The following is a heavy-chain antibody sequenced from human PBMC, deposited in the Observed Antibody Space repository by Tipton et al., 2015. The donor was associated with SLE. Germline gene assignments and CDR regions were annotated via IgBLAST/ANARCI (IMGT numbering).Heavy chain of an antibody. CDR2: INPNGGNR. CDR3: ARDDNMAVAGIDS. V-gene: IGHV1-46*01. J-gene: IGHJ4*02. D-gene: IGHD6-19*01. Sequence: QLVQSGAEVKKPGASVKVSCKASGYTFTSHYMHWVRQAPGQGLEWMGIINPNGGNRDYAQKFQGRVTMTRDTSTSTVYMELSGLRSDDTAAYYCARDDNMAVAGIDSWGQGTLVTVSS. CDR1: GYTFTSHY.